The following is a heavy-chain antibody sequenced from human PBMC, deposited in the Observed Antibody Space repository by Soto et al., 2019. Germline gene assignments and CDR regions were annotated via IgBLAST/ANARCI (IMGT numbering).Heavy chain of an antibody. D-gene: IGHD3-3*01. V-gene: IGHV3-21*01. J-gene: IGHJ6*03. CDR1: GFTFSSYA. CDR2: ISSSSSYI. CDR3: ARDQITIFGVVIQYYYYYMDV. Sequence: GGSLRLSCAASGFTFSSYAMSWVRQAPGKGLEWVSSISSSSSYIYYADSVKGRFTISRDNAKNSLYLQMNSLRAEDTAVYYCARDQITIFGVVIQYYYYYMDVWGKGTTVTVSS.